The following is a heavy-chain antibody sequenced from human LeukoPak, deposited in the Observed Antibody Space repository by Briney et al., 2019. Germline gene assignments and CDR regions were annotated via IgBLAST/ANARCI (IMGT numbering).Heavy chain of an antibody. J-gene: IGHJ5*02. CDR2: ISGSGAST. CDR1: GFSFSNYA. D-gene: IGHD2-21*02. CDR3: AKDRLSTPIAPRFDP. Sequence: PGGSLRLSCAASGFSFSNYAMGWVRQAPGKGLEWVSVISGSGASTSYADSVQGRFTISRDNSKNTLYLQMNSLRAEDTALYYCAKDRLSTPIAPRFDPWGQGTQVTVSS. V-gene: IGHV3-23*01.